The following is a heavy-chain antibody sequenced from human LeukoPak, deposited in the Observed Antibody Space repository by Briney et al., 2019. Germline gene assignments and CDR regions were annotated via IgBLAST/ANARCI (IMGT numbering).Heavy chain of an antibody. Sequence: GGSLRLSCVASGFTVSDHYLDWVRQAPGKGLEWVGLIRKKSDSYTTEYAASVKGRFTILRDDTTNSVYLQMSSLKSEDTAVYYCADIGGGGSNTRWGEGTVVTVSS. J-gene: IGHJ1*01. CDR2: IRKKSDSYTT. CDR1: GFTVSDHY. CDR3: ADIGGGGSNTR. V-gene: IGHV3-72*01. D-gene: IGHD2-15*01.